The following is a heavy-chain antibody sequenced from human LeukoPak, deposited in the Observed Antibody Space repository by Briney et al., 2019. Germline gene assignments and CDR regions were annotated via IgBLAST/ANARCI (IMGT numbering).Heavy chain of an antibody. Sequence: SETLSLTCTVSGGSISSYYWSWIRQPPGKGLEWIGYIYYSGSTNYNPSLKSRVTISVDTSKNQFSLKLSSVTAADTAVYYCARLWAADLLGYCSSTSCSMLPFDYWGQGTLAIISS. CDR1: GGSISSYY. CDR2: IYYSGST. D-gene: IGHD2-2*01. CDR3: ARLWAADLLGYCSSTSCSMLPFDY. J-gene: IGHJ4*02. V-gene: IGHV4-59*01.